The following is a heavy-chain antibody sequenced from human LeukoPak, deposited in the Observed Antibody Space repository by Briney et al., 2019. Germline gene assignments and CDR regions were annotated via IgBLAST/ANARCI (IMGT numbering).Heavy chain of an antibody. CDR1: SNYY. D-gene: IGHD3-10*02. CDR3: AELGITMIGGV. Sequence: SNYYWGWIRQPPGKGLEWVSYISSSGSTIYYADSVKGRFTISRDNAKNSLYLQMNSLRAEDTAVYCCAELGITMIGGVWGKGTTVTISS. J-gene: IGHJ6*04. CDR2: ISSSGSTI. V-gene: IGHV3-11*04.